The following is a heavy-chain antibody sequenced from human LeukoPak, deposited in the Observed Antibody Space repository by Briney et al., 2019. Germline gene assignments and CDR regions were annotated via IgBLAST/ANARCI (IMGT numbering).Heavy chain of an antibody. CDR1: GGPIISHY. Sequence: SETLSLTCTVPGGPIISHYWTWIRQSPVKGLEWIGDISNSGSTSYNPSLKSRVTISIDTSKNQFSLKLSSVTAADTAVYYCGRDALVGYLSFYYMDVWGKGTTVTVSS. D-gene: IGHD2-15*01. CDR3: GRDALVGYLSFYYMDV. CDR2: ISNSGST. J-gene: IGHJ6*03. V-gene: IGHV4-59*11.